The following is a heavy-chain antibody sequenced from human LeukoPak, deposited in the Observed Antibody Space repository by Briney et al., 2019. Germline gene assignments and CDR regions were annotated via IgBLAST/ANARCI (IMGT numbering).Heavy chain of an antibody. Sequence: PSETLSLTCTVSGDSISPYYWSWIRHPPGKPLEWIGYISYSGDTNYNPSLKSRVTMSVDTSKNQFSLKLTSVTAADTATYYCARETSLAGFASGLGFNYWGQGILVTVSS. J-gene: IGHJ4*02. CDR1: GDSISPYY. D-gene: IGHD6-19*01. CDR3: ARETSLAGFASGLGFNY. V-gene: IGHV4-59*01. CDR2: ISYSGDT.